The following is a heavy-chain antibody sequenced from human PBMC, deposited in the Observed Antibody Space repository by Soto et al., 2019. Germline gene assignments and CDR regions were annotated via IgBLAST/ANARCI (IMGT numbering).Heavy chain of an antibody. CDR3: ASRHISKGYRPS. Sequence: GGSLRLSCTASGFTFSFYAMSWVRQAPGKGLEWVSSIGGRGDNTFYADSVKGRFTISRDNSKNTLYLQMNSLTVDDTALYYCASRHISKGYRPSWGRGTLVTVAS. CDR2: IGGRGDNT. CDR1: GFTFSFYA. V-gene: IGHV3-23*01. D-gene: IGHD5-18*01. J-gene: IGHJ5*02.